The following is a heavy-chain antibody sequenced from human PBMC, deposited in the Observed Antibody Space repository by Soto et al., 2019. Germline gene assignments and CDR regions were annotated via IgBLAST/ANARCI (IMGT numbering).Heavy chain of an antibody. CDR2: ISGSGDNT. CDR3: AKSNGGSCYSWQNY. J-gene: IGHJ4*02. D-gene: IGHD2-15*01. V-gene: IGHV3-23*01. Sequence: EVQLLESGGGLVQPGGSLRLSCAASGFTFSSNAMSWVRQAPGKGLEWVSVISGSGDNTYYADSVKGRFTISRDISKTTLYLQMSSLRAEDTAVDYCAKSNGGSCYSWQNYWGQGSLGTVSS. CDR1: GFTFSSNA.